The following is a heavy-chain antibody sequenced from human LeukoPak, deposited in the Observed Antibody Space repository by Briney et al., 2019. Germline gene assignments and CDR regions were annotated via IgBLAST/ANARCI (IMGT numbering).Heavy chain of an antibody. J-gene: IGHJ4*02. Sequence: PGGSLRLSCAASGFTFSSYAMSWVRQAPGKGLEWVSAISGSGGSTYYADSVKGRFTISRDNSKNTLYLQMNSLRAEDTAVHYCATQYYYDSSGYYQLTYYFDYWGQGTLVTVSS. D-gene: IGHD3-22*01. CDR1: GFTFSSYA. CDR2: ISGSGGST. CDR3: ATQYYYDSSGYYQLTYYFDY. V-gene: IGHV3-23*01.